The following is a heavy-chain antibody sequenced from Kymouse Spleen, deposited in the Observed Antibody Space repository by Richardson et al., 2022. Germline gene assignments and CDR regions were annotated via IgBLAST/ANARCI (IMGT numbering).Heavy chain of an antibody. CDR3: ARGQQLVHYYGMDV. V-gene: IGHV4-34*01. CDR1: GGSFSGYY. Sequence: QVQLQQWGAGLLKPSETLSLTCAVYGGSFSGYYWSWIRQPPGKGLEWIGEINHSGSTNYNPSLKSRVTISVDTSKNQFSLKLSSVTAADTAVYYCARGQQLVHYYGMDVWGQGTTVTVSS. D-gene: IGHD6-13*01. J-gene: IGHJ6*02. CDR2: INHSGST.